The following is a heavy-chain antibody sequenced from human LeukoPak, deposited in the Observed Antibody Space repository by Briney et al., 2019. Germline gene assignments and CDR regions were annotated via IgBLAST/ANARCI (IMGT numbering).Heavy chain of an antibody. CDR3: ARARVSYDFWSGYHY. CDR1: GGSISSYY. Sequence: SETLSLTCTVSGGSISSYYWSWIRQPPGKGLEWIGYIYYSGSTNYNPSLKSRVTISVDTSKNQFSLKLSSVTAADTAVYYRARARVSYDFWSGYHYWGQGTLVTVSS. J-gene: IGHJ4*02. CDR2: IYYSGST. V-gene: IGHV4-59*01. D-gene: IGHD3-3*01.